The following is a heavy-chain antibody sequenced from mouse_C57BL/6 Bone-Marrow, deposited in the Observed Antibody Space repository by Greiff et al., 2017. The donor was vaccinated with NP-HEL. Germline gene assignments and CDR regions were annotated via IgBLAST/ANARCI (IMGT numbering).Heavy chain of an antibody. D-gene: IGHD2-3*01. J-gene: IGHJ2*01. Sequence: EVKLMESGGDLVKPGGSLKLSCAASGFTFSSYGMSWVRQTPDKRLEWVATISSGGSYTYYLDSVKGRFTISRDNAKNTLYLQMSSLKSEDTAMYYCARDYDGYYFDYWGQGTTLTVSS. CDR2: ISSGGSYT. CDR1: GFTFSSYG. V-gene: IGHV5-6*01. CDR3: ARDYDGYYFDY.